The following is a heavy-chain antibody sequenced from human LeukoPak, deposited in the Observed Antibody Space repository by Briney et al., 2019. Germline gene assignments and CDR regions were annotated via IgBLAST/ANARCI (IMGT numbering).Heavy chain of an antibody. D-gene: IGHD4-17*01. Sequence: KSGGSLRLSCAASGFTFSSYSMNWVRQAPGKGLEWVSSISSSSSYIYYADSVKGRFTISRDDAKNSLYLQMNSLRVEDTAVYYCARATVTTPDYWGQGTLVTVSS. CDR2: ISSSSSYI. CDR3: ARATVTTPDY. J-gene: IGHJ4*02. V-gene: IGHV3-21*01. CDR1: GFTFSSYS.